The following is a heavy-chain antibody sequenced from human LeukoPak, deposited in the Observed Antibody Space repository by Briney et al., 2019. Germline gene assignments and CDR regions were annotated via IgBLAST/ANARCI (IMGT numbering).Heavy chain of an antibody. V-gene: IGHV1-2*02. Sequence: GASVKVSCKASGYTFTGYYMHWVRQAPGQGLEWMGWMNPNSGGTNYAQKFQGRVTMTRDTSISTAYLEVSRLRSDDTAVYYCARSRLLRYDAFDIWGQGTMVTVSS. CDR2: MNPNSGGT. D-gene: IGHD2/OR15-2a*01. CDR3: ARSRLLRYDAFDI. CDR1: GYTFTGYY. J-gene: IGHJ3*02.